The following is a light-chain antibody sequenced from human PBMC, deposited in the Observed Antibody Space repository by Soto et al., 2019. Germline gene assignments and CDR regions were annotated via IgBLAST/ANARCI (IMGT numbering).Light chain of an antibody. Sequence: EIVLTQSPGTLSLSPGERATLSCRASQSVSSSYLAWYQQKPGQAPRLLIYGASSRATGISDRFSGSGSGTDFTLTISRLEPEDFAVYYCQQYGSSPRGFTFGPGTKVDIK. V-gene: IGKV3-20*01. CDR3: QQYGSSPRGFT. J-gene: IGKJ3*01. CDR2: GAS. CDR1: QSVSSSY.